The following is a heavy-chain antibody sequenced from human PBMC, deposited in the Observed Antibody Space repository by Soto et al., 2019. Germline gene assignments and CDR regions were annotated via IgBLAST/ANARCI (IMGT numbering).Heavy chain of an antibody. CDR2: IVNDGSEQ. V-gene: IGHV3-33*01. D-gene: IGHD3-10*02. J-gene: IGHJ5*02. CDR3: TRDVLYVDNGVDL. Sequence: QVQLVESGGGVVRPGRSLRISCAATGFSFSTNGMHWVRQAPGKGLEWGAVIVNDGSEQQYADSVKGRFTISRDNARNILYLQMNNVRAEDTALYYCTRDVLYVDNGVDLCGQGTLVTVSS. CDR1: GFSFSTNG.